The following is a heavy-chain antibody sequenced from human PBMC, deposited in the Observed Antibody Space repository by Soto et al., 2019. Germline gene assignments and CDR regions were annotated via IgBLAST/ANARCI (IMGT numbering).Heavy chain of an antibody. CDR3: ARGIRSSSWRGYMDV. Sequence: SETLSLTCAVYGGSFSGYYWSWIRQPPGKGLEWIGEINHSGSTNYNPSLKSRVTISVDTSKNQFSLKLSSVTAADTAVYYCARGIRSSSWRGYMDVWGQGTTVTVSS. D-gene: IGHD6-13*01. CDR1: GGSFSGYY. V-gene: IGHV4-34*01. CDR2: INHSGST. J-gene: IGHJ6*03.